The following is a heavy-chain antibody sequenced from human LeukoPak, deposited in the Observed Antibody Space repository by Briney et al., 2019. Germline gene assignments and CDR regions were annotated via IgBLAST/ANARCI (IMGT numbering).Heavy chain of an antibody. Sequence: GASVKVSCKASGYTFTSYGISWVRQAPGQGLEWMGWISAYNGNTNYAQKLQGRVTMTTDTSTSTAYMELRSLRSDDTAVYYCARDHPYSGYDHWFPYFGMDVWGQGTTVTVSS. J-gene: IGHJ6*02. CDR2: ISAYNGNT. CDR1: GYTFTSYG. CDR3: ARDHPYSGYDHWFPYFGMDV. D-gene: IGHD5-12*01. V-gene: IGHV1-18*01.